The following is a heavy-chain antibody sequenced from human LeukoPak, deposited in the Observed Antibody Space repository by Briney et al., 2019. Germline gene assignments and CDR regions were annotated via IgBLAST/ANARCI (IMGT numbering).Heavy chain of an antibody. V-gene: IGHV3-23*01. CDR2: ISGSGGST. CDR3: AKGGAYNWNDGGWFDP. CDR1: GFTFSSYA. J-gene: IGHJ5*02. Sequence: GKSLRLSCAASGFTFSSYAMSWVRQAPGKGLEWVSAISGSGGSTYYADSVKGRFTISRDNSKNTLYLQMNSLRAEDTAVYYCAKGGAYNWNDGGWFDPWGQGTLVTVSS. D-gene: IGHD1-20*01.